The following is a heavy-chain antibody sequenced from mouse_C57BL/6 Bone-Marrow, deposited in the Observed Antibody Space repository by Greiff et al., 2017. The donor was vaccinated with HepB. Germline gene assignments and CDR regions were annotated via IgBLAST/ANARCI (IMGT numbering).Heavy chain of an antibody. D-gene: IGHD2-4*01. V-gene: IGHV14-3*01. J-gene: IGHJ4*01. CDR3: ARGDYDGRGGYAMDY. CDR2: IDPANGNT. Sequence: VQLKESVAELVRPGASVKLSCTASGFNIKNTYMHWVKQRPEQGLEWIGRIDPANGNTKYAPKFQGKATITADTSSNTAYLQLSSLTSEDTAIYYCARGDYDGRGGYAMDYWGQGTSVTVSS. CDR1: GFNIKNTY.